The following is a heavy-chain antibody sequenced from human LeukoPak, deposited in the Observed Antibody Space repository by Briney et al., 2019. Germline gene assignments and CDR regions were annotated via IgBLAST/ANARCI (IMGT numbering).Heavy chain of an antibody. J-gene: IGHJ4*02. CDR3: ARRNYDFWSGYYTVDY. D-gene: IGHD3-3*01. CDR1: GYTFTSYD. Sequence: ASVNVSCTASGYTFTSYDINWVRQATGQGLEWMGWMNPNSGNTGYAQKFQGRVTMTRNTSISTAYMELSSLRSEDTAVYYCARRNYDFWSGYYTVDYWGQGTLVTVSS. V-gene: IGHV1-8*01. CDR2: MNPNSGNT.